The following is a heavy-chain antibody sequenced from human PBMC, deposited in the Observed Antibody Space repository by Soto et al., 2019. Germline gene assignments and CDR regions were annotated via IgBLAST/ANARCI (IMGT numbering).Heavy chain of an antibody. CDR3: ARRVPAATSTSSAFDI. J-gene: IGHJ3*02. D-gene: IGHD2-2*01. Sequence: ASVKVSCKASGYTFTSYGISWVRQAPGQGLEWMGWISAYNGNTNYAQKLQGRVTMTTDTSTSTAYMELRSLRSDDTAVYYCARRVPAATSTSSAFDIWGQGTMVTVSS. V-gene: IGHV1-18*01. CDR2: ISAYNGNT. CDR1: GYTFTSYG.